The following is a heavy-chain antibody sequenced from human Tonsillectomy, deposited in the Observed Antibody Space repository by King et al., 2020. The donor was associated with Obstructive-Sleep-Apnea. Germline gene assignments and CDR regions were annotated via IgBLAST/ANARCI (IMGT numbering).Heavy chain of an antibody. J-gene: IGHJ5*02. CDR2: IDPSDSQT. D-gene: IGHD3-10*01. CDR1: GYSFTNYW. V-gene: IGHV5-10-1*03. Sequence: VQLVQSGAEVKKPGESLRISCKASGYSFTNYWITWVRQMPGKGLEWMGRIDPSDSQTNYSPSFQGHVSISADKSISTAHLQWSSLKASDTAMYYCARRITYGSGTYYNAWFDPWGQGTLVTVSS. CDR3: ARRITYGSGTYYNAWFDP.